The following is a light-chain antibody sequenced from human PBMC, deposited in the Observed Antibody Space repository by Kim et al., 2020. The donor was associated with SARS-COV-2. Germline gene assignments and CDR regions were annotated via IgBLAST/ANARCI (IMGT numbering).Light chain of an antibody. V-gene: IGLV2-11*01. CDR1: SSDVGGCDY. Sequence: QSALTQPRSVSGSPGQSVTISCTGTSSDVGGCDYVSWYQQYPGEAPKLMIYDVTERPSGVPDRFSGSKSGNTASLTISGLQAEDEADYYCCSCAGSYTLGVFGGGTQLTVL. CDR3: CSCAGSYTLGV. CDR2: DVT. J-gene: IGLJ3*02.